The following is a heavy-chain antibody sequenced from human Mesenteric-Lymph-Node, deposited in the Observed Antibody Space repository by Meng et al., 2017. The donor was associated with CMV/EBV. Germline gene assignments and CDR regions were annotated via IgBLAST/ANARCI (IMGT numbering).Heavy chain of an antibody. D-gene: IGHD3-22*01. CDR1: GGSVSSGSYY. CDR2: IYHSGST. J-gene: IGHJ4*02. Sequence: SETLSLTCTVSGGSVSSGSYYWSWIRQPPGKGLEWIGSIYHSGSTYYNPSLKSRVTISVDTSKNQFSLKLSSVTAADTAVYYCARLKYYYDSSGYYYFDYWGQGTLVTVSS. CDR3: ARLKYYYDSSGYYYFDY. V-gene: IGHV4-39*07.